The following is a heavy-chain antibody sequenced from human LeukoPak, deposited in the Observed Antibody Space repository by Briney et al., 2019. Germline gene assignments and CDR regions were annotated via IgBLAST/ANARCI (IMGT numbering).Heavy chain of an antibody. CDR1: GGSISSANYY. V-gene: IGHV4-39*01. J-gene: IGHJ4*02. CDR2: IYYSGST. CDR3: ARQGYSSSWPTLGY. D-gene: IGHD6-13*01. Sequence: PSETLSLTCTVSGGSISSANYYWGCIRQPPGKGLEWIGSIYYSGSTSYNPSLKSRVTLSVDTSKNQFSLKLSSVTAADTAVYYCARQGYSSSWPTLGYWGQGTLVTVSS.